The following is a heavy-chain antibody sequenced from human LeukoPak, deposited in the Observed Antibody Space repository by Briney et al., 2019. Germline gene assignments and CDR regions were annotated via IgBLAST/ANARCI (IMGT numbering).Heavy chain of an antibody. J-gene: IGHJ4*02. CDR1: VYSISSTYY. Sequence: SETLSLTCTVSVYSISSTYYWGWIRQPPGKGLEWVGSVFHSGNTYYNPSLTSRLTRSADTSKNQFSLTLTSVTAADTAAYYCARDRSVGVLPAPPFDFWGQGTLVTVSS. D-gene: IGHD6-6*01. CDR3: ARDRSVGVLPAPPFDF. CDR2: VFHSGNT. V-gene: IGHV4-38-2*02.